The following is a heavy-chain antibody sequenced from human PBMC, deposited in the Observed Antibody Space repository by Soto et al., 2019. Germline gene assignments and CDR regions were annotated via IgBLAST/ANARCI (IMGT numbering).Heavy chain of an antibody. Sequence: PSETLSLTCTVSGGSISSSSYYWGWIRQPPGKGLEWIGSIYYSGSTYYNPSLKSRVTISVDTSKNQFSLKLSSVTAADTAVYYCARQGLGLMVYATAFDIWGQGTMVTV. V-gene: IGHV4-39*01. CDR3: ARQGLGLMVYATAFDI. D-gene: IGHD2-8*01. J-gene: IGHJ3*02. CDR2: IYYSGST. CDR1: GGSISSSSYY.